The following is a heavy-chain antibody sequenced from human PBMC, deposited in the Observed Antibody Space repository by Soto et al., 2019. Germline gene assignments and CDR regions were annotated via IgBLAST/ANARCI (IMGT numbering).Heavy chain of an antibody. Sequence: GPPVKVSCKASGGTFSSYAISWVRQAPGQGLEWMGGIIPIFGTANYAQKFQGRVTITADASTSTAYMELRRLRSDATAVYYCAADQEDYYGMDVRAQRTTVTV. CDR3: AADQEDYYGMDV. CDR2: IIPIFGTA. J-gene: IGHJ6*02. V-gene: IGHV1-69*13. CDR1: GGTFSSYA.